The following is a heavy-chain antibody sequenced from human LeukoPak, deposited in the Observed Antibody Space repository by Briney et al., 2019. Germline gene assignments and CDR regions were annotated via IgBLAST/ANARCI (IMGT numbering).Heavy chain of an antibody. CDR2: IYYSGIT. J-gene: IGHJ4*02. CDR3: ARRINYFDY. V-gene: IGHV4-59*08. CDR1: GGSISNYY. D-gene: IGHD2-15*01. Sequence: KPSETLSLTCTVSGGSISNYYWSWIRQPPGKGLEWIGYIYYSGITNYNPSLKSRVTTSVDTSKNQFSLKLSSVTAADAAVYFCARRINYFDYWGQGILVTVSS.